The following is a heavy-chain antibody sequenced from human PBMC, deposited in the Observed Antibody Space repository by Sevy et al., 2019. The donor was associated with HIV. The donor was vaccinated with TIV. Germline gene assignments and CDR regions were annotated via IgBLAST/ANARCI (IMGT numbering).Heavy chain of an antibody. CDR3: AREGSTWAGWFDP. Sequence: SETMSLTCTVSGGSISSGSYYWSWIRQPAGKGLEWIGRIYSSGSTNYNPSLKSRVTISVDTSKNQFSLKLSSVTAADTAVYYCAREGSTWAGWFDPWGQGTLVTVSS. V-gene: IGHV4-61*02. CDR1: GGSISSGSYY. D-gene: IGHD2-2*01. CDR2: IYSSGST. J-gene: IGHJ5*02.